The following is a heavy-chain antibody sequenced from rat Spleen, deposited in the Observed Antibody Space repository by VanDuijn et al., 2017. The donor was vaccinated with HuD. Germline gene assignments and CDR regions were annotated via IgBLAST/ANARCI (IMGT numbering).Heavy chain of an antibody. Sequence: QVQLMESGPGLVQPSETLSLTCTVSGFSLTSYNVHWVRQPPGKGLEWMGVMWSGGSTDYNSALKSRLSISRDTSKNQVFLKRNSLQTEDTAIYYCTRDPTTEGIGVMDAWGQGASVTVSS. D-gene: IGHD1-11*01. CDR2: MWSGGST. CDR3: TRDPTTEGIGVMDA. J-gene: IGHJ4*01. CDR1: GFSLTSYN. V-gene: IGHV2-45*01.